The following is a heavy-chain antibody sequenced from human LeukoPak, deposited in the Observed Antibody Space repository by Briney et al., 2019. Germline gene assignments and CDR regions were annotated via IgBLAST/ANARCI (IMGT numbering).Heavy chain of an antibody. CDR1: GGSISSYY. Sequence: SETLSLTCTVSGGSISSYYWGWIRQPPGKGLEWIGSIYYSGSTYYNPSLKSRVTISVDTSKNQFTLKLSSVTAADTAVYYCARIIGAYYGMDVWGQGTTVTVSS. J-gene: IGHJ6*02. D-gene: IGHD1-26*01. V-gene: IGHV4-39*06. CDR3: ARIIGAYYGMDV. CDR2: IYYSGST.